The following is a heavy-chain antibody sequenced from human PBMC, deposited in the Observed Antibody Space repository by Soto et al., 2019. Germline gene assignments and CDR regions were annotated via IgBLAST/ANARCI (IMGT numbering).Heavy chain of an antibody. V-gene: IGHV4-39*01. Sequence: QLQLQESGPGLVKPSETLSLTCTVSGGSITTSDYYWGWIRQPPGKGLEWIGTIYYTGSTYHNPSLESRVTISVDTSKNQFSLRLNSVTAADTAVYYCARYDRDYDLLTGYYEGTVWWLDPWGQGILVTVSS. CDR3: ARYDRDYDLLTGYYEGTVWWLDP. J-gene: IGHJ5*02. CDR2: IYYTGST. CDR1: GGSITTSDYY. D-gene: IGHD3-9*01.